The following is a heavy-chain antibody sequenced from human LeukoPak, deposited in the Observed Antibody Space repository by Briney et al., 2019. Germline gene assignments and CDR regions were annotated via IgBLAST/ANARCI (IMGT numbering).Heavy chain of an antibody. CDR2: INHSGST. V-gene: IGHV4-34*01. CDR3: ARHRDYYGRGNYYYYMDV. J-gene: IGHJ6*03. CDR1: GGSFSGYY. D-gene: IGHD3-10*01. Sequence: SSETLSLTSAVYGGSFSGYYWSGSPQPPRKGLWWSGEINHSGSTNYNPSLKSRVTISVDTSKNQFSLKLSSVTAADTAVYYCARHRDYYGRGNYYYYMDVWGEGATVTVSS.